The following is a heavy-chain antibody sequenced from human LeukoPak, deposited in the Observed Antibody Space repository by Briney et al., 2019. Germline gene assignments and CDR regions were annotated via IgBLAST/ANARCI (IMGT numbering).Heavy chain of an antibody. CDR3: ARAFPPLRTSAAGDY. D-gene: IGHD6-25*01. V-gene: IGHV3-21*06. J-gene: IGHJ4*02. Sequence: GGSLRLSCTASGFSFSDYDMNWVRQAPGKGLEWVSPISGSSSHRSYADSAKGRFTISRDNAKNSLYLQMNSLRAEDTAVYYCARAFPPLRTSAAGDYWGQGTLVTVSS. CDR1: GFSFSDYD. CDR2: ISGSSSHR.